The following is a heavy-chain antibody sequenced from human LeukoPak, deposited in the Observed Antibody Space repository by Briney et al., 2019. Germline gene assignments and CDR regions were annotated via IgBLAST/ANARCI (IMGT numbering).Heavy chain of an antibody. D-gene: IGHD3-22*01. V-gene: IGHV4-4*07. CDR3: ARDTKTITMIVVVDAFDI. J-gene: IGHJ3*02. CDR2: IHTSGNT. Sequence: SETLSLTCTVSGVSISSYYWSWIRQPAGKGLEWIGRIHTSGNTNYSPSLKSRVTMSVDTSKNQFSLKLSSVTAADTAVYYCARDTKTITMIVVVDAFDIWGQGTMVTVSS. CDR1: GVSISSYY.